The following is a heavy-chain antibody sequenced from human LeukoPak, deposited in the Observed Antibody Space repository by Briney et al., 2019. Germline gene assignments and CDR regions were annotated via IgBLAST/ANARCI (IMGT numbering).Heavy chain of an antibody. CDR1: DGSITNYD. CDR2: VHYSGTT. J-gene: IGHJ4*02. D-gene: IGHD4-17*01. CDR3: ARDEHGDFQGFDY. Sequence: SETLSLTCTVSDGSITNYDWSWVRQPPGKGLEFIGHVHYSGTTNYNPSLRSRVTISIDTSKKHFFLKLKSVTAADTAVYYCARDEHGDFQGFDYWGQGTRVTVSS. V-gene: IGHV4-59*01.